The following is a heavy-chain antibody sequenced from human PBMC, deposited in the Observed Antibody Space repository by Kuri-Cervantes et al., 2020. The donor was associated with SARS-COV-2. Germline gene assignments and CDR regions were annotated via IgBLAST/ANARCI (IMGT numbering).Heavy chain of an antibody. D-gene: IGHD3-10*01. J-gene: IGHJ3*02. CDR1: GFTFSSYA. CDR2: IYSGGSST. CDR3: ARDQEGSGQILMGHGFDI. V-gene: IGHV3-23*03. Sequence: GESLKISCAASGFTFSSYAMSWVRQAPGKGLEWVSVIYSGGSSTYYADSVKGRFTISRDNSKNTLYLQMNSLRAEDTALYFCARDQEGSGQILMGHGFDIWGQGTLGTGSS.